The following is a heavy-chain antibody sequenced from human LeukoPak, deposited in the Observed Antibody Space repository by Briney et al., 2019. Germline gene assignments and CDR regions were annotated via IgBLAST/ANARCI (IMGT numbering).Heavy chain of an antibody. CDR1: AGSISSYY. D-gene: IGHD3-10*01. CDR2: IYSSGST. J-gene: IGHJ4*02. Sequence: SETLSLTCIVSAGSISSYYWSWIRQPAGKGLEWIGRIYSSGSTNYNPSLKSRVTMSVDTSKNQFSLKLSSVTAADTAVYYCARDLIVPDAMTGSGSYSTDYWGQGTLATVSS. CDR3: ARDLIVPDAMTGSGSYSTDY. V-gene: IGHV4-4*07.